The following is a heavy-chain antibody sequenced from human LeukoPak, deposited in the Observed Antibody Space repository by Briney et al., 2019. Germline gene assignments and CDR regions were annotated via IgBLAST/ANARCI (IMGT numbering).Heavy chain of an antibody. Sequence: GGSLRLSCAASGFTFDDYAMSWVRQAPGKGLEWVSGINWNGGITGYADSVKGRFTISRDKAKNSLYLQMNSLRAEDTALYYCATYGRFGTVDYWGQGTLVTVSS. CDR1: GFTFDDYA. CDR2: INWNGGIT. CDR3: ATYGRFGTVDY. J-gene: IGHJ4*02. D-gene: IGHD3-16*01. V-gene: IGHV3-20*04.